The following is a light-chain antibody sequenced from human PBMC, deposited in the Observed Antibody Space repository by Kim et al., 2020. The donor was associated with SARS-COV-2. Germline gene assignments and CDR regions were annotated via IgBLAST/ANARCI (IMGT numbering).Light chain of an antibody. Sequence: SYELTQPPSVSVSPGQTATITCSGDKLGDKYACWYQQKPGQSPVLVIYQSSERPSGIPERFSGSNSGNTATLTISGTQAMDEADYYCQAWDSGTVVFGGGTQLTVL. CDR2: QSS. J-gene: IGLJ2*01. CDR3: QAWDSGTVV. CDR1: KLGDKY. V-gene: IGLV3-1*01.